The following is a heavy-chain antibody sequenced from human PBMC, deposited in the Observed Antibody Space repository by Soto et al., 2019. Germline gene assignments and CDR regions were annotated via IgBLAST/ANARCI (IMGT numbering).Heavy chain of an antibody. CDR2: IDQSGST. CDR1: GGSFSGYY. D-gene: IGHD6-13*01. CDR3: ARVYSSSWYNWFDP. Sequence: SETLSLTCAVYGGSFSGYYWNWLRQPPGAGLEWIGKIDQSGSTNYNPSLKSRVTISVDTSKNQFSLKLSSVTAADTAVYYCARVYSSSWYNWFDPWGQGTLVTVSS. V-gene: IGHV4-34*01. J-gene: IGHJ5*02.